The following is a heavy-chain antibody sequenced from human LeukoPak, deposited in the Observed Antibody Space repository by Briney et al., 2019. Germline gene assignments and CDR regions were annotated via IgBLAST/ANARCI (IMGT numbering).Heavy chain of an antibody. CDR1: GGSISSYY. D-gene: IGHD1-26*01. J-gene: IGHJ4*02. V-gene: IGHV4-59*01. CDR3: ARISGSYFDY. Sequence: SETLSLTCTVSGGSISSYYWSWNRQPPGKGLEWIGYIYYSGSTNYNPSLKSRVTISVDTSKNQFSLKLSSVTAADTAVYYCARISGSYFDYWGQGTLVTVSS. CDR2: IYYSGST.